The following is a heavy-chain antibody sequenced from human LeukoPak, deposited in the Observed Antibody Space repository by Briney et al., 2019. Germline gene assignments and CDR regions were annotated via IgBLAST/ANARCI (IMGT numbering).Heavy chain of an antibody. CDR1: GGSFSGYY. Sequence: SETLSLTCAVYGGSFSGYYWSWIRQLPGKGLEWIGEINHSGSTNYNPSLKSRVTISVDTSKNQFSLKLSSVTAADTAVYYCARPGRYSYSRGGFWFDPWGQGTLVTVSS. J-gene: IGHJ5*02. CDR3: ARPGRYSYSRGGFWFDP. CDR2: INHSGST. D-gene: IGHD5-18*01. V-gene: IGHV4-34*01.